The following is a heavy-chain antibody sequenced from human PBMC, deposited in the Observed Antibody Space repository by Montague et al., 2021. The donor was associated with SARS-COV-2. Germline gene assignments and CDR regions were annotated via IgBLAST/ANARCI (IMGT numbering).Heavy chain of an antibody. CDR1: GFTFTNYA. J-gene: IGHJ6*02. CDR3: ASSEGLTVVTGYYYGMDV. V-gene: IGHV3-30*04. D-gene: IGHD4-23*01. Sequence: SLRLSCPASGFTFTNYAMHWVRQAPGKGLEWVAVISYDGSNKYYVDSVXGLFTISRDNSKNTLYLQMNSLRAEDTAVYYCASSEGLTVVTGYYYGMDVWGQGTTVTVSS. CDR2: ISYDGSNK.